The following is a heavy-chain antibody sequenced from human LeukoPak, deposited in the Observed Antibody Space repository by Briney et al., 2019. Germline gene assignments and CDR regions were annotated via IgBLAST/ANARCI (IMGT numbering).Heavy chain of an antibody. CDR3: AREGLVVPAAVIPSMDV. D-gene: IGHD2-2*01. CDR2: INWNGGST. Sequence: PGGSLRLSCAASGFTFDDYGMSWVRQAPGKGLEWVSGINWNGGSTGYADSVKGRFTISRDNAKNSLYLQMNSLRAEDTALYYCAREGLVVPAAVIPSMDVWGKGTTVTVSS. V-gene: IGHV3-20*04. J-gene: IGHJ6*03. CDR1: GFTFDDYG.